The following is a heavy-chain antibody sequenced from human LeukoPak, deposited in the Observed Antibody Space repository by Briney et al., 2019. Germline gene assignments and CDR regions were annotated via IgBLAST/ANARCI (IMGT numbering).Heavy chain of an antibody. J-gene: IGHJ4*02. V-gene: IGHV4-34*01. CDR1: GGSFSGYY. D-gene: IGHD3-10*01. Sequence: SETLSLTCAVYGGSFSGYYWSWIRQPPGKGLEWIGSINYGGTTYYNPSLNSRVTISVDTSKNQFSLKLSSVTAVDTAVFYCAGQRARFGEWAFESWGQGTLVTVSS. CDR3: AGQRARFGEWAFES. CDR2: INYGGTT.